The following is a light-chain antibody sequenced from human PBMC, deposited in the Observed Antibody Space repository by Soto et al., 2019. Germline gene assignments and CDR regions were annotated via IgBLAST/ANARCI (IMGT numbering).Light chain of an antibody. J-gene: IGKJ1*01. Sequence: EIVLTQSPGTLSLSPGERATLSCRASQSGSSRYLAWYQQKPGQATRVIIYGVSSRATGLPDRFSGSGSGTDFTLTISRLEPEDFAVYYCQHYGSSPWTFGQGTKVEI. CDR1: QSGSSRY. CDR2: GVS. V-gene: IGKV3-20*01. CDR3: QHYGSSPWT.